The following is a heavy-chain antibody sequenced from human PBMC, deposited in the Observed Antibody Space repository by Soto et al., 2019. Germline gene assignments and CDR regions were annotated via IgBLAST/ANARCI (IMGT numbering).Heavy chain of an antibody. J-gene: IGHJ5*02. V-gene: IGHV4-4*02. CDR3: ARSGGLSSSCSYLNWFDP. D-gene: IGHD6-13*01. Sequence: QVQLQESGPGLVKPSGTLSLTCAVSGGSISSSNLWSLVRPPQGKGLEWIGEIYHSGSTNYNPSLKSRVTISVDKSKNQFSLKLSSVTAADTAVYYFARSGGLSSSCSYLNWFDPWGQGTLVTVSS. CDR1: GGSISSSNL. CDR2: IYHSGST.